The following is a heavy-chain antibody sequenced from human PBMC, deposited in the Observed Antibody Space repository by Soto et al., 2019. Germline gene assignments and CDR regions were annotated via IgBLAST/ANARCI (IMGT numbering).Heavy chain of an antibody. D-gene: IGHD7-27*01. CDR3: ARDTGGYYYYYGMDV. CDR2: ISSSSSYI. V-gene: IGHV3-21*01. Sequence: EVQLVESGGGLVKPGGSLRLSCAASGFTFSSYSMNWVRQAPGKGLEWVSSISSSSSYIYYADSVKGRFTISRDNAKNSLYLQMNSLRAEDTAVYYCARDTGGYYYYYGMDVWGQGTTVTVSS. J-gene: IGHJ6*02. CDR1: GFTFSSYS.